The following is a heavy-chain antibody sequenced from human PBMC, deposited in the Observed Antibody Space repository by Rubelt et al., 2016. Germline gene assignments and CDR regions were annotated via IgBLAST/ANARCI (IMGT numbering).Heavy chain of an antibody. Sequence: ISWVRQAPGQGLEWMGWISAYNGNTNYAQKLQGRVTMTTDTSTSTAYMELRSLRSDDTAVYYCARRQQLDYYYGMDVWGQGTTVTVSS. J-gene: IGHJ6*02. D-gene: IGHD6-13*01. V-gene: IGHV1-18*01. CDR2: ISAYNGNT. CDR3: ARRQQLDYYYGMDV.